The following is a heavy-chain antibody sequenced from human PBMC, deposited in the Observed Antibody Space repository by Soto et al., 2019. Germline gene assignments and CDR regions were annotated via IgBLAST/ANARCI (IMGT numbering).Heavy chain of an antibody. CDR3: ARNSLSTSASVAFDI. D-gene: IGHD2-2*01. CDR2: IYSGGST. Sequence: GGSLRLSCAASGFTVSSNYMSWVRQAPGKGLEWVSVIYSGGSTYYADSVKGRFTISRDNSKNTLYLQMNSLRAEDTAVYYCARNSLSTSASVAFDIWGQGTMVTVSS. J-gene: IGHJ3*02. CDR1: GFTVSSNY. V-gene: IGHV3-66*01.